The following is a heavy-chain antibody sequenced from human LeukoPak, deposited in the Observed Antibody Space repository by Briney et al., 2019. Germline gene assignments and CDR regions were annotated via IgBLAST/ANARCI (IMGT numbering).Heavy chain of an antibody. CDR2: IRYDGSNK. CDR1: GFTFSSYG. J-gene: IGHJ5*02. D-gene: IGHD6-13*01. V-gene: IGHV3-30*02. Sequence: PGGSLRLSCAASGFTFSSYGMHWVRQAPGKGLEWVAFIRYDGSNKYYADSVKGRFTISRDNSKNTLYLQMNSLGAEDTAVYYCAKDWYSSSWTGWFDPWGQGTLVTVSS. CDR3: AKDWYSSSWTGWFDP.